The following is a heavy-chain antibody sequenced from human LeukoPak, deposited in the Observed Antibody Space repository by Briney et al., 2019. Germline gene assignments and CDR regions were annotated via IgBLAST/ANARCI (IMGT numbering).Heavy chain of an antibody. Sequence: PSETLSLTCVVYGGSFSDYYWSWIRQPPGKGLEWIGEINHSGSTNYNPSLKSRVTISVDTSKNQFSLKLSSVTAADTALYYCARGSRIAATMSQCDPWGQGTLVTLSS. D-gene: IGHD6-13*01. J-gene: IGHJ5*02. CDR2: INHSGST. V-gene: IGHV4-34*01. CDR3: ARGSRIAATMSQCDP. CDR1: GGSFSDYY.